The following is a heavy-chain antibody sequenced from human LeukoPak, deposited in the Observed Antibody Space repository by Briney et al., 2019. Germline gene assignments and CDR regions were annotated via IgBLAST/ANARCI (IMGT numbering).Heavy chain of an antibody. D-gene: IGHD3-22*01. CDR1: GGSISSYY. V-gene: IGHV4-4*09. CDR2: IYTSGST. Sequence: SETLSLTCTVSGGSISSYYWSWIRQPPGKGLEWIGYIYTSGSTNYNPSLKSRVTISVDTSKNQFSLKLSSVAAADTAVYYCARLTLYYYDSSGSAAFDIWGQGTMVTVSS. J-gene: IGHJ3*02. CDR3: ARLTLYYYDSSGSAAFDI.